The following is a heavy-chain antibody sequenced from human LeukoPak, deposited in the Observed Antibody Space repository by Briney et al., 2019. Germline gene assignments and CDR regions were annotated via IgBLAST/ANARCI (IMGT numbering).Heavy chain of an antibody. D-gene: IGHD3-22*01. J-gene: IGHJ6*03. Sequence: VASVKVSCKASGYTFTSYGISWVRQAPGQGLEWMGWMNPTSGNTGYAQKFQGRVTMTRNTSISTANMELSSLRSEDTAVYYCARGGSYYYLNDYYYYMDVWGKGTTVTISS. CDR2: MNPTSGNT. V-gene: IGHV1-8*02. CDR1: GYTFTSYG. CDR3: ARGGSYYYLNDYYYYMDV.